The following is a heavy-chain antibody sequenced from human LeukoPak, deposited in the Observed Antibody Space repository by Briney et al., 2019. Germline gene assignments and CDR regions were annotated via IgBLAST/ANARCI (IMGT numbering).Heavy chain of an antibody. CDR2: INHSGSI. Sequence: SETLSLTCAVFGGSFSGYYWSWIRQPPGKGLEWIGEINHSGSINYNSSLKSRVTISVDTSKNQFSLQLNSVTPEDTAVYYCARVVLIWSGLPQTNDAFDIWGQGTMVTVSS. V-gene: IGHV4-34*01. CDR3: ARVVLIWSGLPQTNDAFDI. D-gene: IGHD3-3*01. J-gene: IGHJ3*02. CDR1: GGSFSGYY.